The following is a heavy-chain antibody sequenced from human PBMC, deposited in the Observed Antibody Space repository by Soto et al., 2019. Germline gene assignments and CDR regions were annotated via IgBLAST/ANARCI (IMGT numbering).Heavy chain of an antibody. CDR2: ISYSGGT. J-gene: IGHJ5*02. CDR3: ASRGEGAPAGNLGWFDP. D-gene: IGHD6-13*01. Sequence: QLQLQESGPGLVKPSETLSLTCTVSGGSISSSNYYWGWIRQPPGKGLEWIGSISYSGGTYYNPSLRSRVTVSVDTSKTQFSLKLSSVTAADTAFYYCASRGEGAPAGNLGWFDPWGQGTLVTVSS. V-gene: IGHV4-39*01. CDR1: GGSISSSNYY.